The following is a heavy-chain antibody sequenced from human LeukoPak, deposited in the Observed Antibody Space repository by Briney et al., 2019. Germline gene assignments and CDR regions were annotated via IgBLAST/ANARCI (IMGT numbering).Heavy chain of an antibody. J-gene: IGHJ4*02. CDR1: GYTFTGYY. CDR2: INPNSGGT. D-gene: IGHD3-22*01. V-gene: IGHV1-2*02. Sequence: ASVKVSCKASGYTFTGYYMHWVRQAPGQGLEWMGWINPNSGGTNYAQKFQGRVTMTRDTSISTAYMELSRLRSDDTAVYYCARGGGAYYYDSSGYGLVDYWGQGTLVTVSS. CDR3: ARGGGAYYYDSSGYGLVDY.